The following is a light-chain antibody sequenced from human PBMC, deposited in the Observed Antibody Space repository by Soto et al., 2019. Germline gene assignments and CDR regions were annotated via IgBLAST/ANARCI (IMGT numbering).Light chain of an antibody. CDR2: EVN. CDR3: MSYTSSRTYV. J-gene: IGLJ1*01. Sequence: QSALTQPASLSGSPGQSITISCSGTRSDIGGYNYVSWYQHHPGKAPKLMIYEVNTRPSGVSDRFSGSKSGNTASLTIPGLPAEDEADYYCMSYTSSRTYVFGSGTTVTVL. V-gene: IGLV2-14*01. CDR1: RSDIGGYNY.